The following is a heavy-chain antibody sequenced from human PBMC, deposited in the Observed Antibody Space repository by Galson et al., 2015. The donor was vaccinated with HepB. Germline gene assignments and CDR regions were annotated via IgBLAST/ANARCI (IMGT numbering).Heavy chain of an antibody. CDR3: AKTPWLRSVSYYYYYMDV. V-gene: IGHV3-23*01. J-gene: IGHJ6*03. D-gene: IGHD5-12*01. CDR2: ISGSGGST. Sequence: SLRLSCAASGFTFSSYAMSWVRQAPGKGLEWVSAISGSGGSTYYADSVKGRFTISRDNSKNTLYLQMNSLRAEDTAVYYCAKTPWLRSVSYYYYYMDVWGKGTTVTVSS. CDR1: GFTFSSYA.